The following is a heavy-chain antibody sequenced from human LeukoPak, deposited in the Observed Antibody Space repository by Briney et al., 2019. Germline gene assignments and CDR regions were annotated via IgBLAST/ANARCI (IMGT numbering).Heavy chain of an antibody. Sequence: EASVKVSCKASGYTFTSYGISWVRQAPGQGLEWMGWISAYNGNTNYAQKLQGRVTMTTDTSTNTAYMELRSLRSDDTAVYYCARLYYDSSGYYRDYWGQGTLVTVSS. V-gene: IGHV1-18*01. CDR2: ISAYNGNT. J-gene: IGHJ4*02. D-gene: IGHD3-22*01. CDR1: GYTFTSYG. CDR3: ARLYYDSSGYYRDY.